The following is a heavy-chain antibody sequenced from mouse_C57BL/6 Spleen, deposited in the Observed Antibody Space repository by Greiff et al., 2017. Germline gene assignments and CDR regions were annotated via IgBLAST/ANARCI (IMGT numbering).Heavy chain of an antibody. V-gene: IGHV1-22*01. J-gene: IGHJ2*01. CDR3: ARNIYYYGSSYGGFDY. D-gene: IGHD1-1*01. Sequence: VQLQQSGPELVKPGASVKMSCKASGYTFTDYNMHWVKQSPGKSLEWIGYINPNNGGTSYNQKFKGKATLTVNKSSSTAYMELRSLTSEDSAVYYCARNIYYYGSSYGGFDYWGQGTTLTVSS. CDR2: INPNNGGT. CDR1: GYTFTDYN.